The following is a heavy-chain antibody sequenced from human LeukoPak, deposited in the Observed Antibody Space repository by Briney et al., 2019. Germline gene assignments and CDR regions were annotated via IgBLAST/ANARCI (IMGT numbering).Heavy chain of an antibody. D-gene: IGHD2-21*02. CDR2: VYYSGKT. CDR1: GVSISSSNYY. J-gene: IGHJ4*02. Sequence: SETLSLTCTASGVSISSSNYYWGWIRQSPGKGLEWIGTVYYSGKTYYNPSLKSRVTISVDTSKNQFFLKMNSVTAADTAVYYCARLGPYCGGDCYPPSFDYWGQGTQVTVSS. V-gene: IGHV4-39*01. CDR3: ARLGPYCGGDCYPPSFDY.